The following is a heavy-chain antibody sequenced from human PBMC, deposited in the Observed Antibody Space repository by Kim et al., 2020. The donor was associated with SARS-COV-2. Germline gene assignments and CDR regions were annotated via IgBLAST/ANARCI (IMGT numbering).Heavy chain of an antibody. V-gene: IGHV4-59*09. CDR3: ARGRGDYYYALDV. J-gene: IGHJ6*02. Sequence: SNPPLKSRVTIAVDTSKIQFSLKLSSGTAADTAVYYCARGRGDYYYALDVWGQGTTVTVSS.